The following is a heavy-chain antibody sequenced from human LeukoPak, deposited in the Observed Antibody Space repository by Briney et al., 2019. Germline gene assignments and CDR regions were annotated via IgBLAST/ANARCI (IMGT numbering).Heavy chain of an antibody. CDR3: ARDFMYNANCAGC. CDR1: GFIFSSYW. Sequence: GGSLRLSCAASGFIFSSYWMHWVRHAPGKGLAWVSRINTDGSSTSYADSVKGRFTISRDNAKNTLYLQMNSLRAEDTAVYYCARDFMYNANCAGCWGQGTLVTVSS. CDR2: INTDGSST. D-gene: IGHD1-14*01. V-gene: IGHV3-74*01. J-gene: IGHJ4*02.